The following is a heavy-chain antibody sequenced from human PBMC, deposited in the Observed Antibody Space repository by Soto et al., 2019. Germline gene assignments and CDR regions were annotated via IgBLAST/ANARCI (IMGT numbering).Heavy chain of an antibody. J-gene: IGHJ4*02. CDR2: ISKSSNYI. CDR1: GFAFSTYS. V-gene: IGHV3-21*01. D-gene: IGHD5-12*01. Sequence: EVQLVESGGGLVKPGGSLRLSCTASGFAFSTYSMNWVRQAPGKGLEWVSSISKSSNYISYADSVKGRFTISRDNAKNSVSLQMNSLRAEDTAVYYCARETSGFDFYFDYWGQGTLPTVSS. CDR3: ARETSGFDFYFDY.